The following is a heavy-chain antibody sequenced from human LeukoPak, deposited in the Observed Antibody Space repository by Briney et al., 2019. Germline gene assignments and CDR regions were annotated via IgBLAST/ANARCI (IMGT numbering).Heavy chain of an antibody. Sequence: GGSLRLSCAASGFAFSSHAMSWVRQAPGKGLEWVSGISGSGGSTYYAGSVKGRFTISRDNSKNTLYLQMISLNAEDTAVYYCAKSRGIAVAGTSDYWGQGTLVTVSS. CDR3: AKSRGIAVAGTSDY. D-gene: IGHD6-19*01. CDR2: ISGSGGST. J-gene: IGHJ4*02. V-gene: IGHV3-23*01. CDR1: GFAFSSHA.